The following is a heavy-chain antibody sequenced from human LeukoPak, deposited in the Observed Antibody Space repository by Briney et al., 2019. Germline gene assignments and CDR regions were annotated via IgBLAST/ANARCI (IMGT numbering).Heavy chain of an antibody. Sequence: PGGSLRLSCAASGFTFSSYWMHWVRQAPGKGLVWVSRINSDGSSTSYADSVKGRFTISRDNARNSLYLQMNSLRAEDTAVYYCARDYGGKWLDYWGQGTLVTVSS. V-gene: IGHV3-74*01. CDR2: INSDGSST. D-gene: IGHD4-23*01. CDR3: ARDYGGKWLDY. CDR1: GFTFSSYW. J-gene: IGHJ4*02.